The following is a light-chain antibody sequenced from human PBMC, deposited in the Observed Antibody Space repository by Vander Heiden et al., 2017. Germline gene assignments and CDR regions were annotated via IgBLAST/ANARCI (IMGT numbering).Light chain of an antibody. CDR2: LAS. Sequence: DIVMTQPPESPSVSLGERATINCKSSQRISVGYNNKNHVAWYQQKPEQLPKVLISLASTRASGVPDRYSGSRSGTDFTLTISSLQAEDAAIYYCQQYARTPLTFGLGTKVEI. CDR1: QRISVGYNNKNH. CDR3: QQYARTPLT. J-gene: IGKJ1*01. V-gene: IGKV4-1*01.